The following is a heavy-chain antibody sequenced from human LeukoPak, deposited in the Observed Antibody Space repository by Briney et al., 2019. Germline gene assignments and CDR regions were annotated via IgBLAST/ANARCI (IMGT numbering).Heavy chain of an antibody. Sequence: GGSLRLSCAASGFTFSSYEMNWVRQAPGKGLEWVSYISSSGSTIYYADSVKGRFTISRDNAKNSLYLQMNSPRAEDTAVYYCATKSEYYYGSGFDYWGQGTLVTVSS. V-gene: IGHV3-48*03. J-gene: IGHJ4*02. CDR2: ISSSGSTI. D-gene: IGHD3-10*01. CDR3: ATKSEYYYGSGFDY. CDR1: GFTFSSYE.